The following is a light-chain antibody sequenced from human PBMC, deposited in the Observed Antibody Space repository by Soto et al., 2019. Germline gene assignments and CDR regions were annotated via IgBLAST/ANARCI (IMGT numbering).Light chain of an antibody. CDR3: SSYPSSETHVL. CDR1: SSDVGYYNS. V-gene: IGLV2-14*03. J-gene: IGLJ2*01. Sequence: QSALTQPASVSGSPGQSITISCTGTSSDVGYYNSVSWYQRHPGKVPKLIIYDVSSRPSGVSNRFSGFKSGNTASLTISGLQAEDEADYYCSSYPSSETHVLFGEGTKLTVL. CDR2: DVS.